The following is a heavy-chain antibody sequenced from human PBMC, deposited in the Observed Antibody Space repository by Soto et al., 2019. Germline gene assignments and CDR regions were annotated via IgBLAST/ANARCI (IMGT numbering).Heavy chain of an antibody. D-gene: IGHD1-1*01. Sequence: GGSLRLSCAASGFTFSMYWMHWVRQVPGKGPEWVSRINDDGISTNYADSVKGRFTISRDNAKNTLYLQMNALRVEDTAVYYCTRGPRSTSTGTGAFWGQGTLVTVS. V-gene: IGHV3-74*01. J-gene: IGHJ4*02. CDR2: INDDGIST. CDR1: GFTFSMYW. CDR3: TRGPRSTSTGTGAF.